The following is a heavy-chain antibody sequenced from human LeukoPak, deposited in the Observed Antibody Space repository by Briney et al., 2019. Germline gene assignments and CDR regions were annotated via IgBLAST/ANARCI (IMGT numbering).Heavy chain of an antibody. J-gene: IGHJ6*03. Sequence: GGSLRLSCAASGFTFSSYNMNWVRQAPGKGLEWVSYISSDTGTIYYADSVKGRFTTSRDNAENSLSLQMNSLRVEDTAVYYCARGRFYYYMDVWGKGATVTVSS. CDR2: ISSDTGTI. CDR1: GFTFSSYN. CDR3: ARGRFYYYMDV. V-gene: IGHV3-48*01.